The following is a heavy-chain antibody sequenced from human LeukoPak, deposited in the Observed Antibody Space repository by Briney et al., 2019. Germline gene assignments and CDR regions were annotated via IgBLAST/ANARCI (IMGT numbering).Heavy chain of an antibody. V-gene: IGHV4-59*01. Sequence: SGTLSLTCTVSGGSISCYYWSWIRQPPGKGLEWIGYIYYSGSTNYNPSLKSRVTISVDTSKNQFSLKLSSVTAADTAVYYCARVEDYYDSSGYSHWGQGTLVTVSS. D-gene: IGHD3-22*01. CDR2: IYYSGST. CDR1: GGSISCYY. CDR3: ARVEDYYDSSGYSH. J-gene: IGHJ4*02.